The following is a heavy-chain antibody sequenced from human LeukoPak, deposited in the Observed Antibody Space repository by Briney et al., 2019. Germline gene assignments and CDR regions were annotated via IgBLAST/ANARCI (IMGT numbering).Heavy chain of an antibody. V-gene: IGHV3-49*03. CDR1: GFTFGDYA. CDR3: TRVRIAVAGMVEGARAFDI. J-gene: IGHJ3*02. CDR2: IRSKAYGGTT. Sequence: GGSLRLSCTASGFTFGDYAMSWFRQAPGKGLEWVGFIRSKAYGGTTEYAASVKGRFTISRDDSKSIAYLQMNSLKTEDTAVYYCTRVRIAVAGMVEGARAFDIWGQGTMVTVSS. D-gene: IGHD6-19*01.